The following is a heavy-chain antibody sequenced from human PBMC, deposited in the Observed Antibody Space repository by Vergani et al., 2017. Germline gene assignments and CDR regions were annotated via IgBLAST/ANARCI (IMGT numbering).Heavy chain of an antibody. J-gene: IGHJ4*02. CDR1: GYTFTGYY. CDR3: ARFLLAEYYYGSGSPFDY. D-gene: IGHD3-10*01. V-gene: IGHV1-2*02. Sequence: QVQLVQSGAEVKKPGASVKVSCKASGYTFTGYYMHWVRQAPGQGLEWMGWINPNSGGTNYAQKFQGRVTMTRDTSISTASMELSRLRSDDTAVYYCARFLLAEYYYGSGSPFDYWGQGTLVTVSS. CDR2: INPNSGGT.